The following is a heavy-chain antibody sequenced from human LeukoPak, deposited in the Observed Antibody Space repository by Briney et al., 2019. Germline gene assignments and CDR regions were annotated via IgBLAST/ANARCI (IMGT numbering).Heavy chain of an antibody. CDR3: AKDASSGTYYDH. CDR2: ISSSGGST. J-gene: IGHJ4*02. V-gene: IGHV3-23*01. Sequence: GGSLRLSCAASGFTFSSYDMSWVRQAPGEGLEWVSAISSSGGSTYYADSVKGRFTISRDNSKNTLYLQMHSLRAEDTAVYYCAKDASSGTYYDHWGQGTLATVSS. D-gene: IGHD1-26*01. CDR1: GFTFSSYD.